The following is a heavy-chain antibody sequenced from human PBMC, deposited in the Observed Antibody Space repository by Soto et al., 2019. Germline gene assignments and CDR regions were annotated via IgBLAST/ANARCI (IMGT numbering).Heavy chain of an antibody. CDR1: GGSISSGGYY. V-gene: IGHV4-61*08. CDR3: ARGSFDSSGWSTGWLFDY. CDR2: IYYSGST. Sequence: SETLSLTCTVSGGSISSGGYYWSWIRQHPGKGLEWIGYIYYSGSTNYNPSLKSRVTISVDTSKNQFSLKLSSVTAADTAVYYCARGSFDSSGWSTGWLFDYWGQGVLVTVSS. J-gene: IGHJ4*02. D-gene: IGHD6-19*01.